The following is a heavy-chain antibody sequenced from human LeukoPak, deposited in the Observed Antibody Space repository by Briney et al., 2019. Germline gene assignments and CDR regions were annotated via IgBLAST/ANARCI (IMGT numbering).Heavy chain of an antibody. CDR3: AMKPPSGSFGTGWLAP. D-gene: IGHD3-10*01. J-gene: IGHJ5*02. CDR1: GGSISSNNW. Sequence: SETLSLTCAVSGGSISSNNWWSWVRQPPGKGLEWIGNIYHSGTTHYNPSLKSRVTISVDKSKNHFSLKLNSVTAADTAVYYCAMKPPSGSFGTGWLAPWGQGILVTVSS. V-gene: IGHV4-4*02. CDR2: IYHSGTT.